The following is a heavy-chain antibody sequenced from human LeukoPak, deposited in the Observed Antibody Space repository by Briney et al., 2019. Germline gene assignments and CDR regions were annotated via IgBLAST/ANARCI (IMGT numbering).Heavy chain of an antibody. CDR1: GYTFTGYY. Sequence: ASVKVSCKASGYTFTGYYIHWVRQAPGQGLEWMGWINPNSGGTNYAQKFQGRATMTRDTSISTAYMDLSRLRSDDTAVYYCARGSIVGATFDYFDYWGQGTLVTVSS. CDR3: ARGSIVGATFDYFDY. J-gene: IGHJ4*02. V-gene: IGHV1-2*02. CDR2: INPNSGGT. D-gene: IGHD1-26*01.